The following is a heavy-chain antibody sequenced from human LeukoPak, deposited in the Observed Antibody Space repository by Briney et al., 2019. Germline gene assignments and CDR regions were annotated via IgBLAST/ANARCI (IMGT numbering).Heavy chain of an antibody. CDR1: GFTFSSYW. V-gene: IGHV3-7*05. J-gene: IGHJ4*02. D-gene: IGHD4-11*01. Sequence: LAGGSLRLSCAASGFTFSSYWMSWVRQAPAKGQEWVANINQYGGENNYVDSVKGRFTVSRDNAKNSLYLQMNSLRAEDTAVYYCAQAQYYFDYCGQGTLVTVSS. CDR3: AQAQYYFDY. CDR2: INQYGGEN.